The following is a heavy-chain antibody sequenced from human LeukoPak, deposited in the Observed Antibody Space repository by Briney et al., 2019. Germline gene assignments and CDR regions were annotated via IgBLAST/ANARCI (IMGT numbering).Heavy chain of an antibody. CDR1: GFTFDDYA. Sequence: PGRSLRLSCAASGFTFDDYAMHWVRQAPGKGLEWVSGISWNSGSIGYADSVKGRFTISRDNAKNSLYLQMNSLRAEDMALYYCAKGYCSTTSCYPNAFDIWGQGTMVIVSS. CDR3: AKGYCSTTSCYPNAFDI. V-gene: IGHV3-9*03. D-gene: IGHD2-2*01. CDR2: ISWNSGSI. J-gene: IGHJ3*02.